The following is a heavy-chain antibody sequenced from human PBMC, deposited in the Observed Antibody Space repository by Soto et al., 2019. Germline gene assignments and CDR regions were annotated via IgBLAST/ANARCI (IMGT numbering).Heavy chain of an antibody. CDR1: GLTFSSYW. CDR2: IKQDGSEK. Sequence: GSLRLSCAASGLTFSSYWMSWVRQAPGKGLEWVANIKQDGSEKYYVDSVKGRFTISRDNAKNSLYLQMNSLRAEDTAVYYCASLTRPYYYDSSGPYYFDYWGQGTLVTVPQ. J-gene: IGHJ4*02. D-gene: IGHD3-22*01. CDR3: ASLTRPYYYDSSGPYYFDY. V-gene: IGHV3-7*01.